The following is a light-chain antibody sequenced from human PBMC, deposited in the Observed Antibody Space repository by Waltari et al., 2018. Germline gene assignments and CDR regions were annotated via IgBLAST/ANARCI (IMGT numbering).Light chain of an antibody. CDR3: CSYVGPNTFWV. CDR2: DIN. CDR1: SSDVGGYNY. Sequence: QSALTQPRSVSGSPGHSVPISCTGTSSDVGGYNYVSWYQQDPGKAPKLMIYDINKRPSGVPDRFSGSKSGNTASLTISGVQAEDEADYYCCSYVGPNTFWVFGGGTKLTVL. V-gene: IGLV2-11*01. J-gene: IGLJ3*02.